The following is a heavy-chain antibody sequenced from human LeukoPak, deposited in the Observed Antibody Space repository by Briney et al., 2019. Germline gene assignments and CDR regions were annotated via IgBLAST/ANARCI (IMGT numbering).Heavy chain of an antibody. Sequence: SETLSLTCTVSGYSISTGYYWDWIRQPPGKGLEWIGTFYHGGSTYYNPSLKSRVTISVDTSKNQFSLNLTSVTAADTAVYYCARDVPSGSNNKRPPFDYWGQGTLVTVSS. J-gene: IGHJ4*02. D-gene: IGHD1-26*01. V-gene: IGHV4-38-2*02. CDR2: FYHGGST. CDR3: ARDVPSGSNNKRPPFDY. CDR1: GYSISTGYY.